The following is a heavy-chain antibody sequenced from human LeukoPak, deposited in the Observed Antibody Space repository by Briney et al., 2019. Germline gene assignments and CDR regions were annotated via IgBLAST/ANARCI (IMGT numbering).Heavy chain of an antibody. V-gene: IGHV3-21*01. Sequence: GGSLRLSCAASGFTLTTYSMNWVRQAPGKGLEWVSSISSSGSYIHYADSVKGRFTISRDNAKNTLYLQMNSLRAEDTAVYYWAREEEYNSNSRESFGHWGQGTLVTVSS. CDR2: ISSSGSYI. CDR1: GFTLTTYS. D-gene: IGHD6-6*01. CDR3: AREEEYNSNSRESFGH. J-gene: IGHJ4*02.